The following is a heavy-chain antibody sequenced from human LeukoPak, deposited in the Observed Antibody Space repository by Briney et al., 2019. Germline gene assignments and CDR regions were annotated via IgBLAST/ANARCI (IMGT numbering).Heavy chain of an antibody. D-gene: IGHD2-15*01. J-gene: IGHJ4*02. Sequence: QSGGSLRLSCAASGFTFSSYEMNWVRQAPGKGLEWVSYISSSGYTIYYADSVKGRFTISRDNAKNSLYLQMNSLRAEDTAVYYCARVFSGGHDYWGQGTLVTVSS. V-gene: IGHV3-48*03. CDR1: GFTFSSYE. CDR3: ARVFSGGHDY. CDR2: ISSSGYTI.